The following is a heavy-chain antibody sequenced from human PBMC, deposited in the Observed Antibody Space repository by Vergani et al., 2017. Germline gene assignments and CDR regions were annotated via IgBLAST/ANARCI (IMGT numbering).Heavy chain of an antibody. Sequence: EVQLLESGGGLVQPGGSLRLSCAASGFTFSSYAMSWVRQAPGMGLEWVSAISGSGGRTYYADSVKGRFTISRDNSKNTLYLQMNSLRAEDTAVYYCAKVIVVVTDAFDIWGQGTMVTVSS. V-gene: IGHV3-23*01. J-gene: IGHJ3*02. CDR3: AKVIVVVTDAFDI. D-gene: IGHD3-22*01. CDR1: GFTFSSYA. CDR2: ISGSGGRT.